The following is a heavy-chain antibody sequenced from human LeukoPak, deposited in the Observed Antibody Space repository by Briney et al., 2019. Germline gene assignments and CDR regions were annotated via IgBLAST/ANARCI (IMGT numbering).Heavy chain of an antibody. CDR3: ARDYGGKDAFDY. J-gene: IGHJ4*02. Sequence: PGGSLRLSCAASGFNFSGYAMSWVRQAPGKGLEWVSAISGSGGSTYYADSVKGRFTISRDNSKNTLYLQMNSLRAEDTAVYYCARDYGGKDAFDYWGQGTLVTVSS. CDR1: GFNFSGYA. CDR2: ISGSGGST. D-gene: IGHD4-23*01. V-gene: IGHV3-23*01.